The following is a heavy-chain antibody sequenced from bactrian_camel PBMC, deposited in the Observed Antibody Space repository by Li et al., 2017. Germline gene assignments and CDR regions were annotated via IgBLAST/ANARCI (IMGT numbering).Heavy chain of an antibody. D-gene: IGHD1*01. CDR3: AARGPITDREATSIGDASLRITT. CDR2: LDSDGRT. Sequence: VQLVESGGDSVLAGGSLRLSCASSEYMASIFRASSFCMGWFRRAPGKEREKVATLDSDGRTSYADSVKGRFTISRDNSNNIVVLQMTNLIPGDTAMYYCAARGPITDREATSIGDASLRITTGARGPRSPSP. V-gene: IGHV3S53*01. CDR1: EYMASIFRASSFC. J-gene: IGHJ4*01.